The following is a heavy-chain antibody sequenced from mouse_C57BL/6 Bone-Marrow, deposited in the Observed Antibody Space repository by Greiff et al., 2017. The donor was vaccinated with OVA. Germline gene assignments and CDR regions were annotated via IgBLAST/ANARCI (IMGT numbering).Heavy chain of an antibody. CDR2: IDPSDSYT. CDR3: ASSYYYGSR. J-gene: IGHJ3*02. CDR1: GYTFTSYW. D-gene: IGHD1-1*01. V-gene: IGHV1-50*01. Sequence: VQLQQPGAELVKPGASVKLSCKASGYTFTSYWMQWVKQRPGQGPEWIGEIDPSDSYTNYNQKFKGKATLTVDTSSSTAYMQLSSLTSEDSAVYYCASSYYYGSRWGQGTLVTVSA.